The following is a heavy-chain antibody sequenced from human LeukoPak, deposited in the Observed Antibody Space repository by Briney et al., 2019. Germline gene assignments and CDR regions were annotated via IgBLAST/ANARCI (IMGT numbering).Heavy chain of an antibody. D-gene: IGHD2-2*01. V-gene: IGHV3-9*03. CDR1: GFTFDNYA. CDR2: ISWNSGSI. J-gene: IGHJ5*02. CDR3: TKDVSYQLLFTFDP. Sequence: GGSLRLSCAASGFTFDNYAMHWVRQAPGKGLEWVSGISWNSGSIGYADSVKGRFTISRDNAKNSLYLQMNSLRAEDMALYYCTKDVSYQLLFTFDPWGQGTLVTVSS.